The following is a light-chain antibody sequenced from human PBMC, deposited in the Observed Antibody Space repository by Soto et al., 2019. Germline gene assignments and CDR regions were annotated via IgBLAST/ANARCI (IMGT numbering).Light chain of an antibody. CDR2: GVS. Sequence: IVLTQSPGTLSLAPGARATLSCRAGQSVSSNFLAWYQQKPGQAPRLLIYGVSSRASGIPDRFFGSGSGTDFTLTINRLEPEDFAVYYCQQYANSPITFGQGTRLEIK. CDR1: QSVSSNF. CDR3: QQYANSPIT. J-gene: IGKJ5*01. V-gene: IGKV3-20*01.